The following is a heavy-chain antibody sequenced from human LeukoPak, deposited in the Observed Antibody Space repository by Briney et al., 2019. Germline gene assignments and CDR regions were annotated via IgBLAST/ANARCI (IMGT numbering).Heavy chain of an antibody. J-gene: IGHJ5*02. CDR3: AREFITMVRGERGWFDP. CDR1: GGSVSSGDYY. D-gene: IGHD3-10*01. Sequence: PSQTLSLTCTVSGGSVSSGDYYWSWIRQPPGKGLEWIGYIYYSGSTYYNPSLKSRVTISVDTSKNQFSLKLSSVTAADTAVYYCAREFITMVRGERGWFDPWGQGTLVTVSS. CDR2: IYYSGST. V-gene: IGHV4-30-4*01.